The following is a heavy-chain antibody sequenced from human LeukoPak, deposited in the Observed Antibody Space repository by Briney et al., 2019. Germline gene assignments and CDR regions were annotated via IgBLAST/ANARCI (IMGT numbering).Heavy chain of an antibody. J-gene: IGHJ4*02. D-gene: IGHD1-26*01. CDR3: AQGGGSYYFPPSL. CDR1: GYTFTSYD. V-gene: IGHV1-8*01. Sequence: GASVKVSCMAPGYTFTSYDINWVRQATGQGLEWMGWMNPNSGNTGYAQKFQGRVTMTRNTSISTAYMELSSLRSEDTAVYYCAQGGGSYYFPPSLWGQGTLVTVSS. CDR2: MNPNSGNT.